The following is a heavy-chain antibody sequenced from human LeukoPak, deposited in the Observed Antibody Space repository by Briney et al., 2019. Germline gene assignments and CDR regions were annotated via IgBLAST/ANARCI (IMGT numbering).Heavy chain of an antibody. CDR1: GLTLSREG. Sequence: GGSLRLSCVASGLTLSREGLHWVRQAPGKGLEWVAVISSDDNNKYYADSVKGRFTISIDNSINTLYLQINSLRADDTALYYCARDIGGLDGDGLDYWGQGTLVTVSS. CDR3: ARDIGGLDGDGLDY. V-gene: IGHV3-30-3*01. J-gene: IGHJ4*02. D-gene: IGHD4-17*01. CDR2: ISSDDNNK.